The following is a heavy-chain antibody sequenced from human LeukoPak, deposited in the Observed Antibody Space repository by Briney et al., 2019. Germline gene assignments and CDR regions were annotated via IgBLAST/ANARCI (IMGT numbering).Heavy chain of an antibody. J-gene: IGHJ3*02. D-gene: IGHD2-8*01. V-gene: IGHV3-7*01. CDR1: EFTFSSYW. Sequence: GGSLRLSCAASEFTFSSYWMSWVRQAPGKGLEWVANIKKDGSEKYYVDSVKGRFTISRDNAKNSLYLQMNSLRAEDTAVYYCARALNGVWRTDAFDIWGQGTMVTVSS. CDR2: IKKDGSEK. CDR3: ARALNGVWRTDAFDI.